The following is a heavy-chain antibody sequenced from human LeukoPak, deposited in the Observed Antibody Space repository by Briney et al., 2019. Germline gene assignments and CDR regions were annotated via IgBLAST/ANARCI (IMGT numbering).Heavy chain of an antibody. CDR3: ARAHSPYYYDSSGSYFDY. CDR1: GGSIRSYY. D-gene: IGHD3-22*01. V-gene: IGHV4-59*01. J-gene: IGHJ4*02. Sequence: WETLSLTCTVSGGSIRSYYWSWIRQPPGKGLEWLGYIYYSGSTNYNPSLKSRVTISVDTSKNQFSLKLSSVTAADTAVYYCARAHSPYYYDSSGSYFDYWGQGTLVTVSS. CDR2: IYYSGST.